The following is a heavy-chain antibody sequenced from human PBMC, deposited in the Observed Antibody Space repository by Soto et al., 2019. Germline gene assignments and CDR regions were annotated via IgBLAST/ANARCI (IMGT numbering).Heavy chain of an antibody. CDR1: GGSLRSYY. CDR2: ILYSGST. V-gene: IGHV4-59*01. CDR3: ARVSRRSGTTFYYYYYMDV. D-gene: IGHD1-7*01. Sequence: PSDTLSLTCTVAGGSLRSYYWSRIRQPPGKGLEWIGYILYSGSTNYNPSLKSRVTISVDTSKNQFSLKLSSVTAADTAVYYCARVSRRSGTTFYYYYYMDVWGKGTTVTVSS. J-gene: IGHJ6*03.